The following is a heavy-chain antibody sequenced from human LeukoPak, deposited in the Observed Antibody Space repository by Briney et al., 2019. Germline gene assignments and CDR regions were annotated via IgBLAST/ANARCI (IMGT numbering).Heavy chain of an antibody. CDR1: GFTFNNYG. CDR3: ARVSRPPSYYMDV. Sequence: GGSLRLSCAASGFTFNNYGMNWVRQAPGKGLEWVSSISSSSSYIYYADSVKGRFTISRDNAKNSLYLQMNSLRAEDTAVYYRARVSRPPSYYMDVWGKGTTVTVSS. V-gene: IGHV3-21*04. J-gene: IGHJ6*03. CDR2: ISSSSSYI.